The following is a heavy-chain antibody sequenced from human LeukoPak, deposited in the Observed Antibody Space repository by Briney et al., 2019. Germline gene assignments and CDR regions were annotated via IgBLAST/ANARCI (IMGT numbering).Heavy chain of an antibody. CDR2: IHYSGGT. CDR1: GGSISSYY. J-gene: IGHJ4*02. V-gene: IGHV4-59*08. Sequence: PSETLSLTCTVSGGSISSYYWSWIRQPPGKGLEWIGYIHYSGGTNYYPSLKSRVTISIDTSKNQLSLKLSSVTAADTAVYYCAGTSTWLSFGYWGQGTLVTVSS. CDR3: AGTSTWLSFGY. D-gene: IGHD2-2*01.